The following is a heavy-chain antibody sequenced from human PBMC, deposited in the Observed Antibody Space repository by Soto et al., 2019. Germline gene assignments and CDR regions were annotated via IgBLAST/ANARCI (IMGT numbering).Heavy chain of an antibody. CDR2: IIPIFGTA. D-gene: IGHD3-22*01. V-gene: IGHV1-69*13. Sequence: AASVKVSCKASGGTFSSYAISWVRQAPGQGLEWMGGIIPIFGTANYAQKFQGRVTITADESTSTAYMELSSLRSEDTAVYYCARDAYYDSSGYYYPYYFDYWGQGTLVTVSS. CDR1: GGTFSSYA. CDR3: ARDAYYDSSGYYYPYYFDY. J-gene: IGHJ4*02.